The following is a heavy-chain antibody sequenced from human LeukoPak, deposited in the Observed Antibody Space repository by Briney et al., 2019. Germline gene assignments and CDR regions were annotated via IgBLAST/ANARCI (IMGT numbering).Heavy chain of an antibody. CDR1: GGSFSGYY. CDR2: INHSGST. Sequence: SETLSLTCAVYGGSFSGYYWSWIRQPPGKGLEWIGEINHSGSTNYNPPLKSRVTISVDTSKNQFSLKLSSVTAADTAVYYCAKRADSSGYYSIYYYMDVWGKGTTVTISS. D-gene: IGHD3-22*01. CDR3: AKRADSSGYYSIYYYMDV. J-gene: IGHJ6*03. V-gene: IGHV4-34*01.